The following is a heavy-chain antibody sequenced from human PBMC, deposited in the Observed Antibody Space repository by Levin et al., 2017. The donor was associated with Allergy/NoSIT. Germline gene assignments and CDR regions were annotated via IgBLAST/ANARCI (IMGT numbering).Heavy chain of an antibody. CDR3: ARDPATPGDAFDI. Sequence: GGSLRLSCAASGFTFSDYYMSWIRQAPGKGLEWVSYISSSSSYTNYADSVKGRFTISRDNAKNSLYLQMNSLRAEDTAVYYCARDPATPGDAFDIWGQGTMVTVSS. D-gene: IGHD2-15*01. J-gene: IGHJ3*02. V-gene: IGHV3-11*05. CDR2: ISSSSSYT. CDR1: GFTFSDYY.